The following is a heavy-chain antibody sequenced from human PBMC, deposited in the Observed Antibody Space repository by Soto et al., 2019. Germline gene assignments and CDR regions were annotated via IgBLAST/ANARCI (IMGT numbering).Heavy chain of an antibody. D-gene: IGHD2-21*02. V-gene: IGHV3-73*02. CDR2: IRSKANSYAT. J-gene: IGHJ6*02. CDR3: TRHQGDGGYYYYYGMDV. Sequence: EVQLVESGGGLVQPWGSLKLSCAASGFTFSGSAMHWVRQASGKGLEWVGRIRSKANSYATAYAASVKGRFTSARDDSKNTAYLQMNSMKAEDTAVYYCTRHQGDGGYYYYYGMDVWGQGTTVTVSS. CDR1: GFTFSGSA.